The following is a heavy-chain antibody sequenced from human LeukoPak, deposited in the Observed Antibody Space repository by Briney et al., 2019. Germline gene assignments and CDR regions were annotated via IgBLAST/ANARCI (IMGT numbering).Heavy chain of an antibody. J-gene: IGHJ4*02. V-gene: IGHV3-30*02. D-gene: IGHD2-21*02. CDR3: ARGGNCGGDCYFDH. Sequence: GGALRLFCAASGCSFSSFGMHWVRQAPGKGLEGVAVIRFDGENKFYAHSVKGRFTVSRDNFKNMVYLQLDSLRADDTAVYSCARGGNCGGDCYFDHWGQGTLVTVSS. CDR2: IRFDGENK. CDR1: GCSFSSFG.